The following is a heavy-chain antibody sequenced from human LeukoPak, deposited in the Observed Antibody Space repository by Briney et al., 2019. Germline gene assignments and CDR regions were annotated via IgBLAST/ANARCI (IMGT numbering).Heavy chain of an antibody. Sequence: GGSLRLSCAASGNYWMHWVRQAPGKGLVWVSHINSDGSWTSYADSVKGRFTISRDNSKNTLYLEMNSLRADDTAVYYCAKRRDTVRGAFDYWGQGTLVTVSS. V-gene: IGHV3-74*01. CDR1: GNYW. CDR2: INSDGSWT. D-gene: IGHD3-10*02. J-gene: IGHJ4*02. CDR3: AKRRDTVRGAFDY.